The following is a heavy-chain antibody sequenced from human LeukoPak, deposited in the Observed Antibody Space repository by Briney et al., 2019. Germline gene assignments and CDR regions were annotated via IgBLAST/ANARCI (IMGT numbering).Heavy chain of an antibody. CDR2: INHSGST. D-gene: IGHD5-24*01. V-gene: IGHV4-34*01. CDR1: GGSFSGYY. Sequence: PSETLSLTCAVYGGSFSGYYWSWIRQPPGKGLEWIGEINHSGSTNYNPSLKNRVTISVDTSKNQFSLKLSSVTAADTAVYYCASVEMATIARYYYYYGMDVWGQGTTVTVSS. CDR3: ASVEMATIARYYYYYGMDV. J-gene: IGHJ6*02.